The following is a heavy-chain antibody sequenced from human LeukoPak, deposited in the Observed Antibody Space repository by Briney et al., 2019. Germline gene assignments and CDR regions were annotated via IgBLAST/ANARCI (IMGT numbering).Heavy chain of an antibody. CDR2: NIPIFGTA. D-gene: IGHD3-22*01. V-gene: IGHV1-69*05. CDR3: ARDLHYDSSGPITGVAFDI. Sequence: SVKVSCKASGGTFSSYAISWVRQAPGQGFEWMGGNIPIFGTANYAQKFQGRVTITTDESTSTAYMGLSSLRSEDTAVYYCARDLHYDSSGPITGVAFDIWGQGTMVTVSS. CDR1: GGTFSSYA. J-gene: IGHJ3*02.